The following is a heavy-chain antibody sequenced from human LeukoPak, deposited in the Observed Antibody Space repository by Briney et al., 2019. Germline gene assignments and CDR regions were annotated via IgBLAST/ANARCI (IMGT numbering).Heavy chain of an antibody. CDR3: ARHKDMSTTLTPFDY. D-gene: IGHD4-17*01. J-gene: IGHJ4*02. V-gene: IGHV4-39*01. CDR2: MYYSGST. CDR1: GGSINSSSYY. Sequence: PSETLSLTCTVSGGSINSSSYYWVWIRQPPGKGLEWIGSMYYSGSTYYNPSLKSRVTISVDTSKTQFSLKLSSVTAADTALYYCARHKDMSTTLTPFDYWGQGTLVTVSS.